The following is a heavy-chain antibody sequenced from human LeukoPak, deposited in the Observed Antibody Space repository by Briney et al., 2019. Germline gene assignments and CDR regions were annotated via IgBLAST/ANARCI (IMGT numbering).Heavy chain of an antibody. CDR3: ARGMVRGVIDFLDY. J-gene: IGHJ4*02. CDR2: IYSGGST. CDR1: GFTVSSNY. Sequence: QPGGSLRLSCAASGFTVSSNYMSWVRQAPGKGLEWVSVIYSGGSTYYADSVKGRFTISRDNSKNTLYLQMNSQRAEDTAVYYCARGMVRGVIDFLDYWGQGTLVTVSS. D-gene: IGHD3-10*01. V-gene: IGHV3-66*02.